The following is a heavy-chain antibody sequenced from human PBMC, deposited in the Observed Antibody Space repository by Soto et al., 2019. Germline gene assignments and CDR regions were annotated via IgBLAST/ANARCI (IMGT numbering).Heavy chain of an antibody. D-gene: IGHD3-9*01. J-gene: IGHJ6*02. V-gene: IGHV4-59*01. Sequence: SETLSLTCTVSGGSISSYYWSWIRQPPGKGLEWIGYIYYSGSTNYNPSLKSRVTISVDTSKNQFSLKLSSVTAADTAVYYCARDGREGVRYFGGGMDVWGQGTTVTVSS. CDR3: ARDGREGVRYFGGGMDV. CDR1: GGSISSYY. CDR2: IYYSGST.